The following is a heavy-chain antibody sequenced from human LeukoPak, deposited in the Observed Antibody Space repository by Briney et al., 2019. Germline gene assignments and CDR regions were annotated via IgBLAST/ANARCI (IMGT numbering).Heavy chain of an antibody. D-gene: IGHD5-18*01. V-gene: IGHV3-21*01. Sequence: GGSLRLSCVGSGFTFSSYSMNWVRQAPGKGVECVSFISSSSSYIYYADSMKGRFTISRDNAKNTLYLQMNSLRAEDTAVYYCARDQWLQSDYYMDVWGKGTTVTVSS. CDR2: ISSSSSYI. CDR1: GFTFSSYS. J-gene: IGHJ6*03. CDR3: ARDQWLQSDYYMDV.